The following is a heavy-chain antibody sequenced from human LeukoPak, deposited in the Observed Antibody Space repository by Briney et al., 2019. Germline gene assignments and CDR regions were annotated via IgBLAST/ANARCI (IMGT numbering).Heavy chain of an antibody. CDR1: GGSFSGYY. CDR3: ARVAAVAGSRWFDP. V-gene: IGHV4-34*01. D-gene: IGHD6-19*01. CDR2: INHSGST. J-gene: IGHJ5*02. Sequence: SETLSLTCAVCGGSFSGYYWSWIRQPPGKGLEWIGEINHSGSTNYNPSLKSRVTISVDTSKNQFSLKLSSVTAADTAVYYCARVAAVAGSRWFDPWGQGTLVTVSS.